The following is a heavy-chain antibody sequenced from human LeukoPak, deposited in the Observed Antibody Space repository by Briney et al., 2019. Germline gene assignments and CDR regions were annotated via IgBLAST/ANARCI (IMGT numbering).Heavy chain of an antibody. CDR1: GYSFTIYW. J-gene: IGHJ5*02. D-gene: IGHD3-10*01. Sequence: GESLKISCKGSGYSFTIYWIGWVRQMPGKGLEWMGIIYPGDSDTRYSPSFQGQVTISADKSISTAYLQWSSLKASDTAMYCCARHHGSGSYYNPNNWFDPWGQGTLVTVSS. CDR2: IYPGDSDT. CDR3: ARHHGSGSYYNPNNWFDP. V-gene: IGHV5-51*01.